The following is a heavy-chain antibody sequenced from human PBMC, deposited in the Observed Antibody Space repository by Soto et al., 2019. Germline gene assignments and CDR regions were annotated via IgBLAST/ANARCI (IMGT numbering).Heavy chain of an antibody. D-gene: IGHD1-26*01. J-gene: IGHJ3*02. CDR1: VFTFSSYC. Sequence: GALRLSCAASVFTFSSYCMSWVRQAPGKGLEWVANIKQDGSEKYYVDSVKGRFTISRDNAKNSLYLQMNSLRAEDTAVYYCARDGGGRYVYDAFDIWGQGTTVTVSS. CDR2: IKQDGSEK. CDR3: ARDGGGRYVYDAFDI. V-gene: IGHV3-7*01.